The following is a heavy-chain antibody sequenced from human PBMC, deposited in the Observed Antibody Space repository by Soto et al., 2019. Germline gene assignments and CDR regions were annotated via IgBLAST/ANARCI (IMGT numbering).Heavy chain of an antibody. CDR3: AKSLQEIYYYCMDV. V-gene: IGHV3-9*01. J-gene: IGHJ6*03. CDR1: GFTFDDYA. D-gene: IGHD3-10*01. Sequence: EVQLVESGGGLVQPGRSLRLSCAASGFTFDDYAMHWVRQAPGKGLEWVSGISCNSGSIGYADSVKGRFTISRDNAKNSLYLQVNSLRAEDTGLYDCAKSLQEIYYYCMDVWGKGTKVTASS. CDR2: ISCNSGSI.